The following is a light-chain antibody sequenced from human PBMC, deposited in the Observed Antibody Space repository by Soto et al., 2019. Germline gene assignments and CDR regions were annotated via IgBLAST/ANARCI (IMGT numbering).Light chain of an antibody. J-gene: IGKJ1*01. CDR2: GAS. CDR3: QQYGSTPWT. Sequence: EIVFTQSPGTLSLSPGERATLSCRASQSVSGRYLAWYQQKPGQAPRPLIYGASSRASGIPDRFSGSGSGTDFTLTISRLEPEDFAVYYCQQYGSTPWTFGQGTKVEIK. CDR1: QSVSGRY. V-gene: IGKV3-20*01.